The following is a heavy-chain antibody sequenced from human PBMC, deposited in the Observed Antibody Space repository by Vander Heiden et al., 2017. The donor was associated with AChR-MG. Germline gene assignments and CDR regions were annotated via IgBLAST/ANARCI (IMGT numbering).Heavy chain of an antibody. J-gene: IGHJ4*02. CDR2: ISAYNGNT. D-gene: IGHD2-15*01. CDR1: GYTFTTYG. CDR3: ARVRYCSGGSCYYFDY. V-gene: IGHV1-18*01. Sequence: QVQLVQSGAEVKKPGASVKVSCKASGYTFTTYGISWVGQAPGQGLEWMGWISAYNGNTDYAQNLQGRVTMTTDTSTSTVYMELRSLSSDDTAVYYCARVRYCSGGSCYYFDYRFQGTLVAVSS.